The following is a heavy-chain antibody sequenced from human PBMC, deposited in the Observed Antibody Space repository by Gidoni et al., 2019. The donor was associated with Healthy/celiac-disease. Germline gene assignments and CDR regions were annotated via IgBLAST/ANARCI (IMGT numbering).Heavy chain of an antibody. CDR1: WFPVSSNY. Sequence: EVQLVESGGGLIQPGGSLRLSCAASWFPVSSNYMSWVRQAPGKGLEWVSVIYSGGSTYYADSVKGRFTISRDNSKNTLYLQMNSLRAEDTAVYYCARDSGYSSGWYNYWGQGTLVTVSS. V-gene: IGHV3-53*01. CDR2: IYSGGST. CDR3: ARDSGYSSGWYNY. J-gene: IGHJ4*02. D-gene: IGHD6-19*01.